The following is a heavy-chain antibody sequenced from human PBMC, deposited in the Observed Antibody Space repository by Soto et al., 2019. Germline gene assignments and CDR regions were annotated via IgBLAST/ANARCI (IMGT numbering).Heavy chain of an antibody. CDR3: ARDQAMAQFDY. Sequence: GASVKVSCKASGYTFTSYGISWVRQAPGQGLEWMGWISAYNGNTKYAQNLQGRVTMTTDTSTSTAYMELRSLRSDDTAVYYCARDQAMAQFDYSGQGTLVTVST. J-gene: IGHJ4*02. CDR2: ISAYNGNT. D-gene: IGHD5-18*01. CDR1: GYTFTSYG. V-gene: IGHV1-18*01.